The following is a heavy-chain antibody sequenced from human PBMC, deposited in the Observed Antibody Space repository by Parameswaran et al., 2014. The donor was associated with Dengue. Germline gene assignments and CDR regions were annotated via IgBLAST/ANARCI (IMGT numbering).Heavy chain of an antibody. Sequence: GLVWVSRINSDGSSTSYADSVKGRFTISRDNAKNTLYLQMNSLRAEDTAVYYCARPKWNDAFDIWGQGTMVTVSS. J-gene: IGHJ3*02. V-gene: IGHV3-74*01. CDR2: INSDGSST. CDR3: ARPKWNDAFDI. D-gene: IGHD1-20*01.